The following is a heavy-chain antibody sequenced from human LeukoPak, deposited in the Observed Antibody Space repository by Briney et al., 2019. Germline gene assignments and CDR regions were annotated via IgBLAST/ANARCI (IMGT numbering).Heavy chain of an antibody. CDR1: GGTFSSYA. V-gene: IGHV1-69*05. CDR3: ARGYSYAFDY. CDR2: IIPIFGTA. D-gene: IGHD5-18*01. Sequence: GASVKVSCKASGGTFSSYAISWVRQAPGQGLEWMGGIIPIFGTANYAQKFQGRVTMTRDTSISTAYMELSRLRSDDTAVYYCARGYSYAFDYWGQGTLVTVSS. J-gene: IGHJ4*02.